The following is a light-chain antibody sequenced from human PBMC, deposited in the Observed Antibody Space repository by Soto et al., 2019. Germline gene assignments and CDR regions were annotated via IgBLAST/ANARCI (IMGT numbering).Light chain of an antibody. CDR2: GAY. J-gene: IGKJ4*01. CDR3: QQYQNWLT. Sequence: EIVMTQSPGSLPVSPGERATLSCRASQSVGTNLAWYQQKPGQGPRLLIYGAYTRAIGIPARFSGSGSGTEFTLTISSLQSEDFAVYYCQQYQNWLTFGGGTKVEI. V-gene: IGKV3-15*01. CDR1: QSVGTN.